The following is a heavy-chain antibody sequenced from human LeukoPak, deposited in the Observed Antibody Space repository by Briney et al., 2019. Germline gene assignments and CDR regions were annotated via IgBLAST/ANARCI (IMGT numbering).Heavy chain of an antibody. CDR1: GFTFSSYW. CDR3: ARDKENIAARWFDP. V-gene: IGHV3-7*01. CDR2: IKQDGSEK. D-gene: IGHD6-6*01. J-gene: IGHJ5*02. Sequence: GGSLRLSCAASGFTFSSYWMSWVRQAPGKGLEWVANIKQDGSEKYYVDSVKGRFTISRDNAKNSLYLQMNSLRAEDTAVYYCARDKENIAARWFDPWGQGTLVTISS.